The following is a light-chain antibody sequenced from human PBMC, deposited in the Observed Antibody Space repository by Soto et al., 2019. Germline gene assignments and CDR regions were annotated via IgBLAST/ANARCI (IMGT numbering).Light chain of an antibody. CDR1: SSNIGAGYD. J-gene: IGLJ3*02. CDR2: ANS. CDR3: QSYDSSLSVGV. V-gene: IGLV1-40*01. Sequence: QSVLTQPPSVSGAPGQRVTISCTGSSSNIGAGYDVHWYQQLPGTAPKLLIYANSNRPSGVSDRFSGSKSGTSASLAITGLQAEDEADYYCQSYDSSLSVGVFGGGTQLTVL.